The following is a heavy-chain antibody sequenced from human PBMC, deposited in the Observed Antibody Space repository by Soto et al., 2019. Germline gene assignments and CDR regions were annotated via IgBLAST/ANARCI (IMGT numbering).Heavy chain of an antibody. D-gene: IGHD6-6*01. CDR1: GFTFSSYG. Sequence: NPGGSLRLSCAASGFTFSSYGMHWVRQAPGKGLEWVSSISSSSSYIYYADSVKGRFTISRDNAKNSLYLQMNSLRAEDTAVYYCARDGEYSSSQTFDYWGQGTLVTVSS. CDR3: ARDGEYSSSQTFDY. J-gene: IGHJ4*02. CDR2: ISSSSSYI. V-gene: IGHV3-21*01.